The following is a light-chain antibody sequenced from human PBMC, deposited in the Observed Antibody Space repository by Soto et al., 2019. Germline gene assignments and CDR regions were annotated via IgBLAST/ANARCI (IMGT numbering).Light chain of an antibody. Sequence: DIQMTQSPSSLSASVGDRVTITCRASQDIGIYLAWYQQKSGTVPKLLIYTTSTLHSGVPSRFSGSGSGTEFTLTISSLQPEDVATYFCQINVGAPRTFGQGTKVEIK. J-gene: IGKJ1*01. CDR3: QINVGAPRT. CDR2: TTS. CDR1: QDIGIY. V-gene: IGKV1-27*01.